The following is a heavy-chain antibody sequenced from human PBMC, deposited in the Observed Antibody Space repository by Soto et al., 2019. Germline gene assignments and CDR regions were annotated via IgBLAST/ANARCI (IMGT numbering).Heavy chain of an antibody. CDR2: INHSGST. D-gene: IGHD3-22*01. J-gene: IGHJ6*02. CDR3: ARVTIVVALLRYYYYGMDV. V-gene: IGHV4-34*01. Sequence: SETLSLTCAVYGGSSSGYYWSWIRQPPGKGLEWIGEINHSGSTNYNPSLKSRVTISVDTSKNQFSLKLSSVTAADTAVYYCARVTIVVALLRYYYYGMDVWGQGTTVTVSS. CDR1: GGSSSGYY.